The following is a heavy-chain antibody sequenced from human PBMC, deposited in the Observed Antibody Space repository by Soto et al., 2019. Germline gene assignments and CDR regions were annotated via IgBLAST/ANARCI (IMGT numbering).Heavy chain of an antibody. D-gene: IGHD3-16*01. J-gene: IGHJ6*02. CDR3: ARGPRGYVYYHGMDV. V-gene: IGHV4-4*07. CDR2: IDTSGTT. Sequence: QVQVQESGPGLVKPSETLSLTCTVSGGSISSYYVSWIRQSAGKGLEWIGRIDTSGTTNYNPSVKSRVTMSVAASKSQFSLNLSSVTAADTAVYYCARGPRGYVYYHGMDVWGQGTTVTVSS. CDR1: GGSISSYY.